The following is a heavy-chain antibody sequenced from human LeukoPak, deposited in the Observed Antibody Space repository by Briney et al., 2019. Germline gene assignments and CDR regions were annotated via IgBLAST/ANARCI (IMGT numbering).Heavy chain of an antibody. V-gene: IGHV4-4*02. CDR1: GGSISSSNW. CDR3: ARDDARLGELSAFGY. CDR2: IYHSGST. Sequence: SETLSLTCAVSGGSISSSNWWSWVRQPPGKGLEWIGEIYHSGSTNYNPSLKSRVTISRDNSKNTLYLQMNSLRAEDTAVYYCARDDARLGELSAFGYWGQGTLVTVSS. D-gene: IGHD3-16*02. J-gene: IGHJ4*02.